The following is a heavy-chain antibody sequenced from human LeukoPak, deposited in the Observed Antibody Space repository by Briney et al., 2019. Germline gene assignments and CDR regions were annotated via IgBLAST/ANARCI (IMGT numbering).Heavy chain of an antibody. CDR1: GCRFTSYW. CDR2: IYPGDSDT. Sequence: GESLKISCKGSGCRFTSYWIGWVRQMPGKGLEWMGIIYPGDSDTRYSPSFQGQVTISADKSISTAYLQWSSLKASDTAMYYCAIGGDSTTSCYRCFNYWGQGTLITVSS. CDR3: AIGGDSTTSCYRCFNY. D-gene: IGHD2-2*02. V-gene: IGHV5-51*01. J-gene: IGHJ4*02.